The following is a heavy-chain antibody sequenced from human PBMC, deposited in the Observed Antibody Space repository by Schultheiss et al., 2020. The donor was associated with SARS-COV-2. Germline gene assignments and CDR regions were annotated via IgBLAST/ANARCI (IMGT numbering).Heavy chain of an antibody. V-gene: IGHV4-31*03. J-gene: IGHJ6*02. D-gene: IGHD2-2*01. Sequence: SETLSLTCTVSGGSISSGGYYWSWIRQHPGKGLEWIGYIYYSGSTYYNPSLKSRVTISVDTSKNQFSLKLSSVTAADTAVYYCARDRPQHSYYGMDVWGQGTTVTVSS. CDR3: ARDRPQHSYYGMDV. CDR1: GGSISSGGYY. CDR2: IYYSGST.